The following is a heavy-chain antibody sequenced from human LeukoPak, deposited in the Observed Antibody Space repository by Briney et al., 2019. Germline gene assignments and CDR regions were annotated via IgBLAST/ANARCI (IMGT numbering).Heavy chain of an antibody. Sequence: SEALSLTCTVSGASIDSGRYYWGWIRQPPGKGLEWIGSIHYSGTTYYNPSLKSRVTISIDTSNNQFSLKLSSVTAADTAVYYCARETPYNPWGQGTLVTVSS. D-gene: IGHD4-11*01. V-gene: IGHV4-39*07. J-gene: IGHJ5*02. CDR3: ARETPYNP. CDR2: IHYSGTT. CDR1: GASIDSGRYY.